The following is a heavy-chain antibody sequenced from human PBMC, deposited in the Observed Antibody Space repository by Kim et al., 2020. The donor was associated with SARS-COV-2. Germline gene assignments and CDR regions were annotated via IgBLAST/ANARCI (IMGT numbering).Heavy chain of an antibody. Sequence: ASVKVSCKASGYTFSMNGISWVRQAPGQGLEWMGWISPYNGNTEYAQKFQGRITMTTDTSSSTAYMELSSLTSDDTAIYFCARVVYYDVSGYYDWGQGTLVTVSS. CDR3: ARVVYYDVSGYYD. J-gene: IGHJ4*02. CDR2: ISPYNGNT. V-gene: IGHV1-18*01. CDR1: GYTFSMNG. D-gene: IGHD3-22*01.